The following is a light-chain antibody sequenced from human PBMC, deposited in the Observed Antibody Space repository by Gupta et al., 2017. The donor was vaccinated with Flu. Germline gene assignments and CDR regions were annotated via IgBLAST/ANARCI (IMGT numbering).Light chain of an antibody. CDR1: NLGNKY. V-gene: IGLV3-1*01. CDR2: QNN. J-gene: IGLJ1*01. Sequence: SYELTQSPSVSVSPGHTATITCSGDNLGNKYVYWYQQRPGQSPLLVMYQNNKRPSEIPERFSGSNSVNTATLTIRATQTMDEADYYCQTWDSATSYVFGPGTKVTVL. CDR3: QTWDSATSYV.